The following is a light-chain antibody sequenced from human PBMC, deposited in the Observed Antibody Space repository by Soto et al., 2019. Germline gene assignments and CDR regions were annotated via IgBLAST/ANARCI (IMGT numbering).Light chain of an antibody. V-gene: IGKV1-6*01. CDR2: TAF. Sequence: AIQMTQSPSSLSASIGDRVTITCRASQGIRNDLAWYQQKPGKDPNLLIYTAFNLQTGVPSRFSGSKSGTDFTLTISSLQPEDFATYYCLQDYNYPWTFGQGTKVDIK. CDR3: LQDYNYPWT. J-gene: IGKJ1*01. CDR1: QGIRND.